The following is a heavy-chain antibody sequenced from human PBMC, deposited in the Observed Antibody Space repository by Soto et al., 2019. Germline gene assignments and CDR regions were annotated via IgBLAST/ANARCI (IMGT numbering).Heavy chain of an antibody. CDR1: GYTFTSYG. V-gene: IGHV1-18*01. CDR3: ARVPPPIRFGDQLGPGFDP. Sequence: QVQLVQSGAEVKKPGASVKVSCKASGYTFTSYGISWVRQAPGQGLEWMGWISAYNGNTNYAQKLQGRVTMTTDTSTGTAYMELRSLRSDDTAVYYCARVPPPIRFGDQLGPGFDPWGQGTLVTVSS. D-gene: IGHD3-10*01. CDR2: ISAYNGNT. J-gene: IGHJ5*02.